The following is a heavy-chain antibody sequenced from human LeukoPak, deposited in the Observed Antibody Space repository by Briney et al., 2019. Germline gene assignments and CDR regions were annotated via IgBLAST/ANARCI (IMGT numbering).Heavy chain of an antibody. CDR2: IYFSGNT. CDR1: GVSISSSTYY. V-gene: IGHV4-39*01. Sequence: SETLSLTCTVSGVSISSSTYYWGWIRQPPGKGLEWIGSIYFSGNTYYNPSLKSRVTISVDTSKNQFSLKLSSVTAADTAVYFCARTHYYDSSANYVGLVRFDDWGQGTLVTVSS. CDR3: ARTHYYDSSANYVGLVRFDD. J-gene: IGHJ4*02. D-gene: IGHD3-22*01.